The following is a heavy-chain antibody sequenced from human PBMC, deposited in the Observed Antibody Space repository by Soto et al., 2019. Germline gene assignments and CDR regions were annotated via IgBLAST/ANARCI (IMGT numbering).Heavy chain of an antibody. D-gene: IGHD3-10*01. J-gene: IGHJ3*02. CDR1: GFTVSSNS. V-gene: IGHV3-66*01. CDR2: IYSGGST. Sequence: EVQLVESGGALVQPGGSLRLSCAASGFTVSSNSMNWVRQAPGKGLEWVSVIYSGGSTYYADSVKGRFTISRDKSKNMLYLQMNSLRAEDTAVYYCATNPLYYYGSGSYYTGPDAFDIWGQGTMVTVSS. CDR3: ATNPLYYYGSGSYYTGPDAFDI.